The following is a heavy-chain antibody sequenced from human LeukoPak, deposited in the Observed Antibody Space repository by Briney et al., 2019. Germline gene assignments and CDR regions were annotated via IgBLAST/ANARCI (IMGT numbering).Heavy chain of an antibody. CDR1: GYSSTSYC. Sequence: GESLKISSMASGYSSTSYCIDWVRQIRRQRLEWMGMIYPGDSDTRYSPSFQGQVTISADKSISTAYLQWSSLKASDTAVYYCASRTADDAFDIWGQGTMVTVSS. D-gene: IGHD6-13*01. J-gene: IGHJ3*02. CDR2: IYPGDSDT. V-gene: IGHV5-51*01. CDR3: ASRTADDAFDI.